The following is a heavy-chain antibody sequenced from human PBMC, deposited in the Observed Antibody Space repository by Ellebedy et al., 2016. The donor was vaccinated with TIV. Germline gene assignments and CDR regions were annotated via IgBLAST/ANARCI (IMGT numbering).Heavy chain of an antibody. Sequence: SETLSLXCAVYGGSFSDYYWSWIRQPPGKGLEWIGDINYYGNTIYNPSLKSRVTISVDTSKNQFSLKLSSVTAADTAVYYCARERSRPGAYCGGDCYRDDFWGQGTLVTVSS. D-gene: IGHD2-21*02. J-gene: IGHJ4*02. CDR3: ARERSRPGAYCGGDCYRDDF. V-gene: IGHV4-34*01. CDR1: GGSFSDYY. CDR2: INYYGNT.